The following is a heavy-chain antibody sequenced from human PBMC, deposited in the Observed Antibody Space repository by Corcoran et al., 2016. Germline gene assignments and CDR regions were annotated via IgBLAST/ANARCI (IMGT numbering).Heavy chain of an antibody. CDR3: ARGSGSYPYYFDF. V-gene: IGHV4-59*01. J-gene: IGHJ4*02. CDR1: GGSISTYY. D-gene: IGHD1-26*01. Sequence: QVQLQESGPGLVKPSETLSLVSTVSGGSISTYYWSWIRQPPGKGLEWIGYIYYSGSTNYNPSLKSRVTISVDTSKNQFSLKLRSVTAADPAVYYCARGSGSYPYYFDFWGQGTLVTVSS. CDR2: IYYSGST.